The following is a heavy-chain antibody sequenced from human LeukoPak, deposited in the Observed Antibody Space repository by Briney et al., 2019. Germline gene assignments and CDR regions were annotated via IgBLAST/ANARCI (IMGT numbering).Heavy chain of an antibody. CDR2: FYYSGST. CDR1: GVSISSNS. CDR3: ARGSGWYDP. D-gene: IGHD1-26*01. V-gene: IGHV4-59*08. J-gene: IGHJ5*02. Sequence: SETLSLTCSVSGVSISSNSWSWIRQPPGKGLEWIGFFYYSGSTNYNPSLQSRVTISVDTSKTQVSLRLSSVTAADTAVYYCARGSGWYDPWGQGTLVTVSS.